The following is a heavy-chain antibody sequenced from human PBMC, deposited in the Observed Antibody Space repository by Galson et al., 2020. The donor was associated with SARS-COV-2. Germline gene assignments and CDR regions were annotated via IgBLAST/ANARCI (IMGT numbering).Heavy chain of an antibody. CDR3: ALRPAATGGGY. D-gene: IGHD2-8*02. CDR1: GFSVSNNY. J-gene: IGHJ4*02. Sequence: GESLKISCALSGFSVSNNYMSWVRQAPGKGLEWVSVIYSGGDTFYTDSVKGRFTMSRDNPKNTLYLQMNRLRVEDTALYYCALRPAATGGGYWGQGTRVTVSS. CDR2: IYSGGDT. V-gene: IGHV3-53*01.